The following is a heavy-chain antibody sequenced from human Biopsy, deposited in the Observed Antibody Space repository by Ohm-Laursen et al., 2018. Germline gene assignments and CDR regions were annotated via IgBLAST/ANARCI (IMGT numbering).Heavy chain of an antibody. V-gene: IGHV3-64*01. Sequence: SLRLSCTASGFTFSIYAIHWVRQAPGQGLEHVAAINSNGGTTYYANSVKGRFTISRDNSKNTVSLQMGSLRSEDMAVYYCARGNSENNYYFAMDVWGQGTTVTVSS. D-gene: IGHD1-26*01. CDR2: INSNGGTT. CDR1: GFTFSIYA. CDR3: ARGNSENNYYFAMDV. J-gene: IGHJ6*02.